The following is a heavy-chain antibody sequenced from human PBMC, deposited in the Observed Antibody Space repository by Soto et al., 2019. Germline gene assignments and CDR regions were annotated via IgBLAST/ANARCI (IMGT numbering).Heavy chain of an antibody. V-gene: IGHV1-69*02. CDR1: GGTFSSYT. CDR2: IIPILGIA. CDR3: AKGSGSFWFDP. D-gene: IGHD3-10*01. Sequence: QVQLVQSGAEVKKPGSSVKVSCKASGGTFSSYTISWVRQAPGQGLEWMGRIIPILGIANYAQKFQGRVTITADKSTSTADMELSSLRSEDTAVYYCAKGSGSFWFDPWGQGTLVTVSS. J-gene: IGHJ5*02.